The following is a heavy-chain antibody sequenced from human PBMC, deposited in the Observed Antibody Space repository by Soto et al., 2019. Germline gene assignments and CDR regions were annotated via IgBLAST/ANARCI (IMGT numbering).Heavy chain of an antibody. Sequence: EVQLLESGGGVVQPGGSLRLSCEASGFTLRSYAMTWIRQAPGKGLEWVSLISANDVVTYYAESVKTRFTISTDQSRNTVYLQMDSLRADDTAIYYCAKAKNDYNWDNRPPFDYWGQGTFVTVSS. CDR1: GFTLRSYA. V-gene: IGHV3-23*01. J-gene: IGHJ4*02. D-gene: IGHD1-20*01. CDR3: AKAKNDYNWDNRPPFDY. CDR2: ISANDVVT.